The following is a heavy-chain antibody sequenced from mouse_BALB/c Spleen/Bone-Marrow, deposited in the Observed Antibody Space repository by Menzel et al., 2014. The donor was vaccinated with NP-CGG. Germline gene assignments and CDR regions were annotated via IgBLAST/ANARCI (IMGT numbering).Heavy chain of an antibody. Sequence: EVKVVESGGDLVKPGGSLKLSCAASGFTFSNYGMSWVRQTPDKRLEWVATISSGGSYTYYPDSVKGRFTISRDNAKNTLYLQMSSLRSEDTAMYYCARRDGGPMDYWGQETSVTVSS. CDR1: GFTFSNYG. CDR2: ISSGGSYT. D-gene: IGHD2-3*01. CDR3: ARRDGGPMDY. V-gene: IGHV5-6*02. J-gene: IGHJ4*01.